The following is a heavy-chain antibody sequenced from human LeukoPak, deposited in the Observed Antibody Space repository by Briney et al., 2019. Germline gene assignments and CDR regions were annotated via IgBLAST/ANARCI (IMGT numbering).Heavy chain of an antibody. V-gene: IGHV1-18*01. Sequence: AASVKVSRKASGYTFTIYGISWVRQAPGQGLEWMGWISAYNGNTNYAQKLQGRVTMTTDTSTSTAYMELRSLRSDDTAVYYCARDTSGSGSQDYWGQGTLVTVSS. CDR1: GYTFTIYG. J-gene: IGHJ4*02. CDR3: ARDTSGSGSQDY. CDR2: ISAYNGNT. D-gene: IGHD3-10*01.